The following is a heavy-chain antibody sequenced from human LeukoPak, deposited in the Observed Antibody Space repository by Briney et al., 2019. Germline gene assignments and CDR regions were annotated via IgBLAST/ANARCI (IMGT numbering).Heavy chain of an antibody. CDR1: GFTFSSFG. Sequence: GGSLRLSCAASGFTFSSFGMHWVRQAPGKGLEWVGRIKRKTLGGTTDYAAPVKGRFTISRDDSKDTLYLQMNSLIIADTGVYYCTTCGYSGYDSNYWGQGTLVTVSS. CDR2: IKRKTLGGTT. V-gene: IGHV3-15*01. CDR3: TTCGYSGYDSNY. J-gene: IGHJ4*02. D-gene: IGHD5-12*01.